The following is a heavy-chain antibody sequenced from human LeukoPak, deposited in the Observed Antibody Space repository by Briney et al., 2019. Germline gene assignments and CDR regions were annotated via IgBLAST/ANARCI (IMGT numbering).Heavy chain of an antibody. D-gene: IGHD6-13*01. V-gene: IGHV4-59*01. CDR1: GGSISSYY. J-gene: IGHJ3*02. Sequence: SETLSLTCTVSGGSISSYYWSWIRQPPGKGLEWIGYIYYSGSTNYNPSLKSRVTISVDTSKNQFSLKLSSVTAADTAVYYCARDGAAAGLPHAFDIWGQGTMVTVSS. CDR3: ARDGAAAGLPHAFDI. CDR2: IYYSGST.